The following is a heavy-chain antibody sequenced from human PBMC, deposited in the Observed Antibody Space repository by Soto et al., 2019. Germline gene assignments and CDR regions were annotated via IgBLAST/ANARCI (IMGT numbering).Heavy chain of an antibody. CDR3: ARTYYCGSGSYYNECYYYGMDV. CDR2: IIPIFGTA. V-gene: IGHV1-69*13. CDR1: GGTFSSYA. D-gene: IGHD3-10*01. Sequence: ASVKVSCKASGGTFSSYAISWVRQAPGQGLEWMGGIIPIFGTANYAQKFQGRVTITADESTSTAYMELSSLRSEDTAVHYCARTYYCGSGSYYNECYYYGMDVWGQGTTVTVSS. J-gene: IGHJ6*02.